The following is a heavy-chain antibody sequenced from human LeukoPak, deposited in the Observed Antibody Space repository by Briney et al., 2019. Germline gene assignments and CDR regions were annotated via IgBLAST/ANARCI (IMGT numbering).Heavy chain of an antibody. CDR1: GFTFSHYG. J-gene: IGHJ4*02. D-gene: IGHD4-11*01. V-gene: IGHV3-33*06. CDR2: IWSDGGNK. CDR3: AKDAQRGFDYSNSLEH. Sequence: GRSLRLSCAASGFTFSHYGMHWVRQAPGKGLEWVAVIWSDGGNKYYADSVKGRFTISRDNFKNTVSLQMNSVTTGDTALYHCAKDAQRGFDYSNSLEHWGQGSLVTVS.